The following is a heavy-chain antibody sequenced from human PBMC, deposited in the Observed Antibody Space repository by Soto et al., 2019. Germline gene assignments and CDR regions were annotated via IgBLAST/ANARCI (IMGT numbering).Heavy chain of an antibody. D-gene: IGHD3-3*01. CDR1: GGSFSGHY. Sequence: QVQLQQWGAGLLKPSETLSLTCAVYGGSFSGHYWTWIRQPPGKGLEWVGEITRSGNTNYNPSLKSRVTISVDTSKNQFSLKLSSVTAADTAVYYCACNYYDFWSGYYSVGDFDYWAQGTPVTVSS. J-gene: IGHJ4*02. V-gene: IGHV4-34*01. CDR2: ITRSGNT. CDR3: ACNYYDFWSGYYSVGDFDY.